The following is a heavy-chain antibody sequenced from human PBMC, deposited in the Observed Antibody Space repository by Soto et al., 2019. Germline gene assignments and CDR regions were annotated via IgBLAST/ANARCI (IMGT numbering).Heavy chain of an antibody. V-gene: IGHV1-18*04. Sequence: ASVKVSCKASGYTFTSYYMHWVRQAPGQGLEWMGRINAYNGNTNYAQKLQGRVTMTTDTSTSTAYMELRSLRSDDTAVYYCARGRRYSSGNDYWGQGTLVTVSS. D-gene: IGHD6-19*01. J-gene: IGHJ4*02. CDR2: INAYNGNT. CDR3: ARGRRYSSGNDY. CDR1: GYTFTSYY.